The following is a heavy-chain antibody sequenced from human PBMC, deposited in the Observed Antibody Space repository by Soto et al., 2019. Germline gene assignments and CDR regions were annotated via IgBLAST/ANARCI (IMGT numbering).Heavy chain of an antibody. J-gene: IGHJ4*02. CDR3: AGDIRSGSYRFDY. CDR2: IYYSGST. V-gene: IGHV4-61*08. Sequence: SETLSLTCTVSGGSISSGDYYWSWIRQPPGKGLEWIGYIYYSGSTNYNPSLKSRVTISVDTSKNQFSLKLSSVTAADTAIYYCAGDIRSGSYRFDYWGQGTLVTVSS. D-gene: IGHD1-26*01. CDR1: GGSISSGDYY.